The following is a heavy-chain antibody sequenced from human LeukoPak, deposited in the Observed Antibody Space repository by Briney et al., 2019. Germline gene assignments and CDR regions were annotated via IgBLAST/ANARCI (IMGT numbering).Heavy chain of an antibody. CDR2: MSSGGYSE. CDR3: ARGTLDAFDI. CDR1: GFTFSSYA. J-gene: IGHJ3*02. D-gene: IGHD1-1*01. V-gene: IGHV3-23*01. Sequence: PGGSLRLSCAASGFTFSSYAMSWVRQAPGKGLEWVSVMSSGGYSEYYSDSVRGRFTISRDNAKNSLYLQMNSLRAEDTAVYSCARGTLDAFDIWGQGTMVTVSS.